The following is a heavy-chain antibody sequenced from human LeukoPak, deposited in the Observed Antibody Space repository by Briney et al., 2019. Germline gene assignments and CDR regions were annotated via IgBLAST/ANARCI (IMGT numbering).Heavy chain of an antibody. Sequence: SETLSLTCTVSGGSISSSSYYWGWIRQPPGKGLEWIGSIYYSGSTYYTPSLKSRVTISVDTSKNQFSLKLNSVTAADTAVYYCARGYYDSSGYYQSPIFDYWGQGTLVTVSS. CDR3: ARGYYDSSGYYQSPIFDY. V-gene: IGHV4-39*07. D-gene: IGHD3-22*01. J-gene: IGHJ4*02. CDR2: IYYSGST. CDR1: GGSISSSSYY.